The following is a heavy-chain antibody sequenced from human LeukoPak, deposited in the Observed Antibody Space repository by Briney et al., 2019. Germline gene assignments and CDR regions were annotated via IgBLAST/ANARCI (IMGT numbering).Heavy chain of an antibody. CDR2: ITASSTAI. V-gene: IGHV3-21*01. Sequence: KAGGSLRLSCAASGFTFNTYTMNWVRQAPGKGLEWVSSITASSTAIYSADSVKGRFTISRDNAKNLLYLQMNSLRAEDTAVYYCAKDWHGWNDDSPFDYWGQGTLVTVSS. J-gene: IGHJ4*02. CDR1: GFTFNTYT. D-gene: IGHD1-1*01. CDR3: AKDWHGWNDDSPFDY.